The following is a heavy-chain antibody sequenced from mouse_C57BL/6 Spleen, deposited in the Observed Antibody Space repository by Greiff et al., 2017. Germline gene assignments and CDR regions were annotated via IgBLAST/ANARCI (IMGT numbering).Heavy chain of an antibody. CDR1: GYTFTSYW. CDR3: ASPRDYYGSFDY. D-gene: IGHD1-1*01. CDR2: IYPGSGST. Sequence: QVQLQQPGAELVKPGASVKMSCKASGYTFTSYWITWVKQRPGQGLEWIGDIYPGSGSTNYNEKFKSKATLTVDTSSSTAYMQLSSLTSEDSAVYYCASPRDYYGSFDYWGQGTTLTVSS. V-gene: IGHV1-55*01. J-gene: IGHJ2*01.